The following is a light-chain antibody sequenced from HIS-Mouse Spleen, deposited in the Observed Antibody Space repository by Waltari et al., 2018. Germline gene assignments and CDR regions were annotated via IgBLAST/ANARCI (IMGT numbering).Light chain of an antibody. V-gene: IGKV1-9*01. Sequence: DIQLTQSPSFLSASVGDRVTIPCRASQGISSYLALYQQKPGKAPKLQIYAASTLQSGVPLRVSGSESGTEFNLTISSLQPEDFATYYCQPLNSYPPTFGQGTKVEIK. J-gene: IGKJ1*01. CDR3: QPLNSYPPT. CDR2: AAS. CDR1: QGISSY.